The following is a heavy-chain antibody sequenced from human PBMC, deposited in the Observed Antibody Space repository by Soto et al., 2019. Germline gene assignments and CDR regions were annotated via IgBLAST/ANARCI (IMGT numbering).Heavy chain of an antibody. J-gene: IGHJ6*02. CDR2: IYHSGST. CDR3: AGWIQLQQYYYSGMDV. D-gene: IGHD5-18*01. V-gene: IGHV4-4*02. CDR1: GASLYNGGYF. Sequence: SETLSLTCSVSGASLYNGGYFRSWVRQPPGKGLEWIGEIYHSGSTNYNPSLKSRVTISVDKSKNQFSLKLSSVTAADTAVYYCAGWIQLQQYYYSGMDVWGQGTTVNVSS.